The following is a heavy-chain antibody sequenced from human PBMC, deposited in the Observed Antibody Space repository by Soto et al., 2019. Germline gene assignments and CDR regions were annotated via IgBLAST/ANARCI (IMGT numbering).Heavy chain of an antibody. CDR1: GYTFRSHG. CDR3: ARGGGYCSGGNCYSLDY. J-gene: IGHJ4*02. Sequence: QAQLAQSGAEVKKPGASVKVSCKASGYTFRSHGITWVRQAPGQGLEWMGWISANNGNTNYARKLQGRVTMTTDTSTSTAHMELRSLKSDDTAVYYCARGGGYCSGGNCYSLDYWGQGTLVSVSS. CDR2: ISANNGNT. D-gene: IGHD2-15*01. V-gene: IGHV1-18*04.